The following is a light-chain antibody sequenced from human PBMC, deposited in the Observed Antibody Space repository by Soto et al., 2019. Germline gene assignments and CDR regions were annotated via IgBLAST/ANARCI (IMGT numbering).Light chain of an antibody. J-gene: IGKJ4*02. Sequence: IPMTQSPSSVSASVGDRVTITCRASQDVKSWLAWYQQKPGRAPKLLINAASILHTGVPSRFSGSGAGTEFNFTISSLQPEDFATYYCQQGISFPLTFGGGTRVEIK. CDR3: QQGISFPLT. V-gene: IGKV1-12*01. CDR2: AAS. CDR1: QDVKSW.